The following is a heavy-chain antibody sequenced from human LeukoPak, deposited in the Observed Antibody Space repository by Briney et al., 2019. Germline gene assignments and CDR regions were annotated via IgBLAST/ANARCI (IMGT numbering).Heavy chain of an antibody. CDR3: TTVQWLDY. Sequence: PGGSLRLSCAASGFTFSNYWMTWVRQAPGKGLEWVAYIKQDGSEIFYVASVKGRFTISRDNARNSLYLQMNSLRAEDTAVYYCTTVQWLDYGGQGTLVTVSP. V-gene: IGHV3-7*01. J-gene: IGHJ4*02. CDR1: GFTFSNYW. CDR2: IKQDGSEI. D-gene: IGHD6-19*01.